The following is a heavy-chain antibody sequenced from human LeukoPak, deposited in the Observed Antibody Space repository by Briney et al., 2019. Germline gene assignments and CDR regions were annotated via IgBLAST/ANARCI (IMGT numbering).Heavy chain of an antibody. CDR2: INPNSGGT. Sequence: GASVKVSCKASGYTFTGYYMHWVRQAPGQGLEWMGWINPNSGGTNYAQKFQGRVTITTDESTSTAYMELSSLRSEDTAVYYCATELRGWGQGTLVTVSS. V-gene: IGHV1-2*02. J-gene: IGHJ4*02. CDR3: ATELRG. CDR1: GYTFTGYY.